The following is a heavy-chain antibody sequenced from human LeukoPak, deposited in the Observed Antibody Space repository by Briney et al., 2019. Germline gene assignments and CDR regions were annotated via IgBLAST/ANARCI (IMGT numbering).Heavy chain of an antibody. CDR1: GGSFSGYY. Sequence: SETLSLTCAVYGGSFSGYYWSWIRQPPGKGLEWIGEINHSGSTNYNPSLKSRVTISVDTSKNQFSLKLSSVTAADTAVYYCARDLTTEGNNWFDPWGQGTLVTVSS. CDR3: ARDLTTEGNNWFDP. D-gene: IGHD3-22*01. CDR2: INHSGST. V-gene: IGHV4-34*01. J-gene: IGHJ5*02.